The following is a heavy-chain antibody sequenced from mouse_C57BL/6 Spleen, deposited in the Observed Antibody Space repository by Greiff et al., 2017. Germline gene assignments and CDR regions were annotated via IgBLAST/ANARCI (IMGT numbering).Heavy chain of an antibody. V-gene: IGHV1-69*01. Sequence: QVQLQQPGAELVMPGASVKLSCKASGYTFTSYWMHWVKQRPGQGLEWIGVIDPSDSYTNYNQKFKGKFTMTVDKSYSTTYMQLSSLTSEDSAVYYCARGGYYGCIDYWGQGTTLTVSS. D-gene: IGHD1-1*01. CDR3: ARGGYYGCIDY. CDR2: IDPSDSYT. CDR1: GYTFTSYW. J-gene: IGHJ2*01.